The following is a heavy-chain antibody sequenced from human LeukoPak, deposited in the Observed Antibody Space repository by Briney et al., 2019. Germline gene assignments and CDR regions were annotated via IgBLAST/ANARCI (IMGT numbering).Heavy chain of an antibody. Sequence: RGSLRLSCAASGFTFSSYAMSWVRQAPGKGLEWVSAISGSGGSTYYADSVKGRFTISRDNSKNTLYLQMNSLRAEDTAVYYCAKEGRADRGGITMIVVVSTPPYFDYWGQGTLVTVSS. CDR2: ISGSGGST. CDR1: GFTFSSYA. J-gene: IGHJ4*02. CDR3: AKEGRADRGGITMIVVVSTPPYFDY. D-gene: IGHD3-22*01. V-gene: IGHV3-23*01.